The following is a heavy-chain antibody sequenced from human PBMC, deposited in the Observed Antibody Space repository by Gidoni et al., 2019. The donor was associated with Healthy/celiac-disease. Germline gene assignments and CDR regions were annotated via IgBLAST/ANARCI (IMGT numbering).Heavy chain of an antibody. D-gene: IGHD4-17*01. CDR1: GFTFSSYE. CDR3: ATLSGDYGEWNFDY. CDR2: ISSSGSTI. Sequence: EVQLVESGRGLVQPGGSLRLSCAASGFTFSSYEMNWVRQAPGKGLGRVSYISSSGSTIYYADSVKGRFTISRDNAKNSLYLQMNSLRAEDTAVYYCATLSGDYGEWNFDYWGQGTLVTVSS. J-gene: IGHJ4*02. V-gene: IGHV3-48*03.